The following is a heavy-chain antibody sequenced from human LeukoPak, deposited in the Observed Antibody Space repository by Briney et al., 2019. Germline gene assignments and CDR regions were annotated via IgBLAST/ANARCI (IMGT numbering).Heavy chain of an antibody. D-gene: IGHD2-2*01. V-gene: IGHV4-34*01. CDR1: GGSFSDYY. CDR3: ARDGYCSSTSCSDY. CDR2: INHSGSN. Sequence: PSQTLSLTCAVYGGSFSDYYWSSIRQPPGNGLEWIGEINHSGSNNYNPSLKSRVTISVDTSKKQLSLKLSSVTAADTAVYYCARDGYCSSTSCSDYWGQGTLVTVSS. J-gene: IGHJ4*02.